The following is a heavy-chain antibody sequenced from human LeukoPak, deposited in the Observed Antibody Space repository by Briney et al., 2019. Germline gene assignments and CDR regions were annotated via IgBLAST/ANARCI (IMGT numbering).Heavy chain of an antibody. V-gene: IGHV3-9*01. CDR1: GFTFDDYA. Sequence: GGSLRLSCAASGFTFDDYAMHWVRQAPGKRLEWVSGISWNSGRIGYADSVKGRFTISRDNAKNSLYLQMNSLRAEDTALYYSAEKMKGEHYYYGMDVWGQGTTVTVSS. CDR2: ISWNSGRI. CDR3: AEKMKGEHYYYGMDV. J-gene: IGHJ6*02. D-gene: IGHD5-24*01.